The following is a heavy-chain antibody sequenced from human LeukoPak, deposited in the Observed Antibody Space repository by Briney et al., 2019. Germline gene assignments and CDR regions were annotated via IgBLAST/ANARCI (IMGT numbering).Heavy chain of an antibody. CDR2: IYYSGST. CDR1: GGSISSYY. D-gene: IGHD6-13*01. V-gene: IGHV4-59*08. Sequence: PSENLSLTCTVSGGSISSYYWSWIRQPPGKGLEWIGYIYYSGSTNYNPSLKSRVTISVDTSKNQFSLKLSSVTAADTAVYYCARLNIAAAAYYFDYWGQGTLVTVSS. CDR3: ARLNIAAAAYYFDY. J-gene: IGHJ4*02.